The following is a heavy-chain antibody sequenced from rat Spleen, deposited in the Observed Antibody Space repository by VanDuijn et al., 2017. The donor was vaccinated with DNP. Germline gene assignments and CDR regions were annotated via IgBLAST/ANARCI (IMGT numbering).Heavy chain of an antibody. J-gene: IGHJ1*01. V-gene: IGHV1-32*01. D-gene: IGHD1-4*01. CDR2: T. CDR3: ARPSRPGYNSPYWYFDF. Sequence: THYNEKFKGKATLTVDKSSSTAYMRLSILTPDDAAVYYCARPSRPGYNSPYWYFDFWGPGTMVTVSS.